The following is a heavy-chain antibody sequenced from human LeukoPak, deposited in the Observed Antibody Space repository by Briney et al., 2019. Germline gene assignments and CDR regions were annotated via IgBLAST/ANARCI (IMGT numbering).Heavy chain of an antibody. CDR2: IHESGNI. V-gene: IGHV4-4*02. CDR3: LYGGNSGDWVY. Sequence: SETLSLTCAVSGGSIISISWWDWVRQPPGKGLEWIGEIHESGNINYTPSLRSRVTMSMDKSKNQFSLKLNFMTAADTAVYYCLYGGNSGDWVYWGQGILVTVSS. J-gene: IGHJ4*02. D-gene: IGHD4-23*01. CDR1: GGSIISISW.